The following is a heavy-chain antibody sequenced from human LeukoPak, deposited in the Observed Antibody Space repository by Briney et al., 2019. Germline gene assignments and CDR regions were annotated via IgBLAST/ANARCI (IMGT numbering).Heavy chain of an antibody. CDR2: ISGSGSIP. Sequence: GGSLRLSCAASGFTFSGHWMHWVRQAPGKGLEWISSISGSGSIPYYADSVKGRFTVSRDNSKNTFSLHMNSLRAEDTALYYCAKDGRFGDFDHWGQGTLVAVSS. CDR1: GFTFSGHW. D-gene: IGHD2-15*01. CDR3: AKDGRFGDFDH. J-gene: IGHJ4*02. V-gene: IGHV3-23*01.